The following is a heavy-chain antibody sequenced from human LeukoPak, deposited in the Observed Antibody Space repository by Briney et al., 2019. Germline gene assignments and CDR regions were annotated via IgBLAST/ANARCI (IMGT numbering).Heavy chain of an antibody. V-gene: IGHV3-21*01. J-gene: IGHJ3*01. Sequence: GGSLILSCTASGFTFSSYGLNWVRQAPGKGLEWVSFIDTSGSYIYYGDSVKGRVTISRDNAKNSLYLQMNGLRAEDTAVYYCARGRSITLLRGVAMSDGFDVWGQGAMVTVSS. CDR2: IDTSGSYI. CDR3: ARGRSITLLRGVAMSDGFDV. CDR1: GFTFSSYG. D-gene: IGHD3-10*01.